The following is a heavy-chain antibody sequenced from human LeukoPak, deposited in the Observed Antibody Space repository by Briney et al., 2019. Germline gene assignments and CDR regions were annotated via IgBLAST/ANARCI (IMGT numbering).Heavy chain of an antibody. CDR3: ARSTPADIASAQNYYYYGMDA. J-gene: IGHJ6*02. V-gene: IGHV5-51*01. D-gene: IGHD2-15*01. CDR1: GYSFTSYW. Sequence: GESLKISCKGSGYSFTSYWIGWVRQMPGKGLEWMGIIYPGDSDTRYSPSFQGQVTISADKSISTAYLQWSSLKASDTAMYYCARSTPADIASAQNYYYYGMDAWGQGTTVTVSS. CDR2: IYPGDSDT.